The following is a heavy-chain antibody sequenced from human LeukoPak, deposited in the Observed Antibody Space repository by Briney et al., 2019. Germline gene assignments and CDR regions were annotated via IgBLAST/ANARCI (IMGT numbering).Heavy chain of an antibody. CDR3: ARGLTGGPDNMIVAPERSSRYNWFDP. V-gene: IGHV4-34*01. D-gene: IGHD3-22*01. Sequence: PSETLSLTCAVYGGSFSGYYWSWIRQPPGKGLEWIGEINHSGSTNYNPSLKSRVTISVDTSKNQFSLKLSSVTAADTAVYYCARGLTGGPDNMIVAPERSSRYNWFDPWGQGTLVTVSS. CDR1: GGSFSGYY. CDR2: INHSGST. J-gene: IGHJ5*02.